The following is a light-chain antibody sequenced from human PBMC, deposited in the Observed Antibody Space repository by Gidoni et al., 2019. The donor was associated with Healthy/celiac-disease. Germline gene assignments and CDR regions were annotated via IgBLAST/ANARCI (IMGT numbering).Light chain of an antibody. V-gene: IGKV1-39*01. CDR3: QQSYSTLLLT. CDR1: QSISSY. CDR2: AAS. Sequence: DIQMTQSPSSLSASVGDRVTITCRASQSISSYLNWYQQKPGKAPKLLIYAASSLQSGVPSRFSGSGSVTDFTLTISSLQPEDFATYYCQQSYSTLLLTFXGXTKVEIK. J-gene: IGKJ4*01.